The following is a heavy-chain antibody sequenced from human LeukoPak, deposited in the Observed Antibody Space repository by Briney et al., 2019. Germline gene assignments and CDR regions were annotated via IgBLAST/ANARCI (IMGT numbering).Heavy chain of an antibody. CDR3: ARRSNWGYADY. V-gene: IGHV4-38-2*02. CDR2: IYHSGST. D-gene: IGHD7-27*01. CDR1: GYSISSGYY. Sequence: PSETLSLTCTVSGYSISSGYYWGWIRQPPGKGLEWIGSIYHSGSTYYNPSLKSRVTISVDTSKNQFSLKLSSVTAADTAVYYCARRSNWGYADYWGQGTLVTVSS. J-gene: IGHJ4*02.